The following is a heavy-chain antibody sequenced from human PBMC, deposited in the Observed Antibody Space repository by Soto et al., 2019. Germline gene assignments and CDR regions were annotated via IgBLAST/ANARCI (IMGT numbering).Heavy chain of an antibody. J-gene: IGHJ4*02. D-gene: IGHD3-16*02. CDR2: ISGSGGST. CDR3: AKGSLLVIPYYFDY. Sequence: EVQLLESGGGLVQPGGSLRLSCAASGFTFSSYAMSWVRQAPGRGLEWVSAISGSGGSTFYADFVKGRFTISRDNSKNTLYLQMNSLRAEDTAVYYCAKGSLLVIPYYFDYWCQGTLVTVSS. V-gene: IGHV3-23*01. CDR1: GFTFSSYA.